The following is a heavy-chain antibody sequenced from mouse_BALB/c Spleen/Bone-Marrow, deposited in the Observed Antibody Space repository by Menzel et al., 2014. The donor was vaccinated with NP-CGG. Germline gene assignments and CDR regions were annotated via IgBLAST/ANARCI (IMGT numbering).Heavy chain of an antibody. J-gene: IGHJ1*01. CDR2: IDPENGNT. D-gene: IGHD2-14*01. Sequence: DVQLQESGAELVRPGALVKLSYKASGFNIKDYYMYWVKQRPEQGLEWIGWIDPENGNTIYDPKFQGKASITVDTSSNTAYLQLSSLTSEDTAVYYCASYYRYDRYFDVWGAGTTATVSS. V-gene: IGHV14-1*02. CDR1: GFNIKDYY. CDR3: ASYYRYDRYFDV.